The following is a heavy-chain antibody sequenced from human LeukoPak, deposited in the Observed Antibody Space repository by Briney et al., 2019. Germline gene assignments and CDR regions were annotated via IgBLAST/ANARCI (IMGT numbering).Heavy chain of an antibody. J-gene: IGHJ6*04. CDR1: GDSLTSGSRY. Sequence: SQTLSLTCTVSGDSLTSGSRYWRWVRQPAGKGLEWIGHFYSSTRTTYNPSLESRVTISGDTAKNQFSLKLDSVTAADTAVYFCARCMSELDYGDYAYYYHMDVWGKGTTVTVSS. CDR2: FYSSTRT. D-gene: IGHD4-17*01. CDR3: ARCMSELDYGDYAYYYHMDV. V-gene: IGHV4-61*09.